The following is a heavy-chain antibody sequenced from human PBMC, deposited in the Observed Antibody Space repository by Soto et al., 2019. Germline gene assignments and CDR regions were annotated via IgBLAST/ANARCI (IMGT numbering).Heavy chain of an antibody. D-gene: IGHD2-21*02. V-gene: IGHV1-46*01. CDR1: GDTFTNYY. J-gene: IGHJ4*02. CDR2: VNPSGGHT. Sequence: QVQLMQSGAEVKKPGASVKVSCKASGDTFTNYYIHWVRQAPGQGLEWMGTVNPSGGHTTYAQHFRGRVPMTRDTSTSTRDMERTSLTSDDTAVYYCARGGHVVVVTAALDYWGQGTLVTVSS. CDR3: ARGGHVVVVTAALDY.